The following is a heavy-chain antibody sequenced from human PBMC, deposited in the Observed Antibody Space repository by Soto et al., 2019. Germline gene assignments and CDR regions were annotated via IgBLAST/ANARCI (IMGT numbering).Heavy chain of an antibody. CDR1: GYTFTSYD. Sequence: QVQLVQSGAEVKKPGASVKVSCKASGYTFTSYDINWVRQATGQGLEWMGWMNPNSGNTGYAQKCQGRVTMTRTTSISTAYMELSSLRSEDTAVYYCARSSSPGSYEPAPYWGQGTLVTVSS. CDR3: ARSSSPGSYEPAPY. CDR2: MNPNSGNT. D-gene: IGHD3-10*01. J-gene: IGHJ4*02. V-gene: IGHV1-8*01.